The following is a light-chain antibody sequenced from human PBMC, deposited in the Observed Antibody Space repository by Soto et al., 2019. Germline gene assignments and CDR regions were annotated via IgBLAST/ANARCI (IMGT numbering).Light chain of an antibody. Sequence: EIVKTQSPATLSVSPGERATLSCMASQSVNQSLAWYQQKPGQAPRLLIYDASNRATGIPARFSGSGSGTEFTLSISSLQSADFALYYCQQYIAWPYTFGQGTKLEIK. J-gene: IGKJ2*01. V-gene: IGKV3-15*01. CDR2: DAS. CDR3: QQYIAWPYT. CDR1: QSVNQS.